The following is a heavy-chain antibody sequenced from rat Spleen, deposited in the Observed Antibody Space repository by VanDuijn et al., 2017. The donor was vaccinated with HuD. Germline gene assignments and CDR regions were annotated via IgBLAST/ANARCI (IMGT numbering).Heavy chain of an antibody. CDR3: ARLANNPYYVMDA. CDR1: GFTFSDYY. V-gene: IGHV5-29*01. D-gene: IGHD1-10*01. J-gene: IGHJ4*01. CDR2: ISFDGGRN. Sequence: EVQLVESDGGLVQPGRSLKLSCAASGFTFSDYYMAWVRQAPTKGLEWVATISFDGGRNFYRDSVKGRFTISRDNAKNTQYLQMDSLRSEDTATYYCARLANNPYYVMDAWGQGASVTVSS.